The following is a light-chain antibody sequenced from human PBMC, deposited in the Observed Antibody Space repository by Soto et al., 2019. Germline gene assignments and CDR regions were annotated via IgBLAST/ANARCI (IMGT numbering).Light chain of an antibody. J-gene: IGLJ1*01. V-gene: IGLV2-14*01. CDR2: DVS. CDR3: CSYTTSNTRQIV. Sequence: QSVLTQPASVSGSPGQSIPISCTGTSSDDGGYNYVSWYQQHPGKAPKFMIYDVSNRPSGVSNRFSGSKSGNTASLTISWLQSEVEADYYCCSYTTSNTRQIVFGTGTKVTVL. CDR1: SSDDGGYNY.